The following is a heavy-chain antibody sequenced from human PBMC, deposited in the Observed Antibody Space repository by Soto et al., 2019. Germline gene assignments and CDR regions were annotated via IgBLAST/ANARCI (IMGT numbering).Heavy chain of an antibody. J-gene: IGHJ5*01. CDR1: GFTFFAYW. Sequence: EVQLVESGGDLVQPGGSLRLSCAASGFTFFAYWIHWVRQVPGKGLVWVSRINSDGSHTSYADSVRGRFTNSRDNSKNTGYLQMNSLTAEETAVYYWAKEGDYGDYAGENWFDSWGQGSLVTVSS. D-gene: IGHD4-17*01. V-gene: IGHV3-74*01. CDR2: INSDGSHT. CDR3: AKEGDYGDYAGENWFDS.